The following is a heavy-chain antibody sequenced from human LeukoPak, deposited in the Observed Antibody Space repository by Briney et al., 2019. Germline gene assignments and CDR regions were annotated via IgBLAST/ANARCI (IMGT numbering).Heavy chain of an antibody. CDR3: AKGARGDTVTSIVGLNWFDP. D-gene: IGHD4-17*01. J-gene: IGHJ5*02. V-gene: IGHV3-30*18. CDR2: ISYDGSHK. CDR1: GITFRSYG. Sequence: PGRSLRLSCAASGITFRSYGMHWVRQAPGKGLEWVAVISYDGSHKYYADSVKGRFSISRDNSKNTLYLQMNSLRADDTAVYYCAKGARGDTVTSIVGLNWFDPWGQGPLVTVSS.